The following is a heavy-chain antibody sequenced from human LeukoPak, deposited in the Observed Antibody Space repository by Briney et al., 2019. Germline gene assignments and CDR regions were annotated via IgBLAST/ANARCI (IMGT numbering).Heavy chain of an antibody. CDR3: ARIDRAVAGTIDY. V-gene: IGHV4-59*08. CDR2: IYYSGST. J-gene: IGHJ4*02. Sequence: SETLSLTCTVSGGSISSYFWSWIRQPPGKGPEWIGYIYYSGSTNYNPSLKSRVTMSVDTSKNQFSLKLSSVTAADTAVYYCARIDRAVAGTIDYWGQGTLVTVSS. D-gene: IGHD6-19*01. CDR1: GGSISSYF.